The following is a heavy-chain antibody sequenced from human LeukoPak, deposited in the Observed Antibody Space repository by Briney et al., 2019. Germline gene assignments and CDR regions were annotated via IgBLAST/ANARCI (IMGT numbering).Heavy chain of an antibody. D-gene: IGHD2-2*01. Sequence: ASVKVSCKASGGTFSSYAISWVRQAPGQGLEWMGGIIPIFGTANYAQKFPGRVTITTDGSTSTAYMELSSLRSEDTAVYYCARGHCSSTSCYEGLDWFDPWGQGTLVTVSS. CDR3: ARGHCSSTSCYEGLDWFDP. V-gene: IGHV1-69*05. CDR1: GGTFSSYA. J-gene: IGHJ5*02. CDR2: IIPIFGTA.